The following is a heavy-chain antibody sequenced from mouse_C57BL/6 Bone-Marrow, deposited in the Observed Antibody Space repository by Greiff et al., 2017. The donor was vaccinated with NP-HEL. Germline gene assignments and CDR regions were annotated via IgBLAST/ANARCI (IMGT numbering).Heavy chain of an antibody. J-gene: IGHJ2*01. CDR2: IDPSDSYT. V-gene: IGHV1-59*01. CDR3: ARRDYYGGDY. D-gene: IGHD1-1*01. Sequence: VQLQQPGAELVRPGTSVKLSCKASGYTFTSYWMHWVKQRPGQGLEWIGVIDPSDSYTNYNQKFKGKATLTVDTSSSTAYMEPRSLTSEDSAVYFCARRDYYGGDYWGQGTTLTVSS. CDR1: GYTFTSYW.